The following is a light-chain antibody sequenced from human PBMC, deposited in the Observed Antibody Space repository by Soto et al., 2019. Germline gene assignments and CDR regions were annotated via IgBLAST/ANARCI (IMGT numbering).Light chain of an antibody. CDR2: GAS. CDR3: QQRSNWPWT. Sequence: FTQPPATLSLSPGQRATLSCRASQSVSSYLAWYQQKPGQAPRLLIYGASSRATGIPDRFRGSGSGTEFTLTISSLEPEDFAVYYCQQRSNWPWTFGQGTKVDIK. J-gene: IGKJ1*01. CDR1: QSVSSY. V-gene: IGKV3-11*01.